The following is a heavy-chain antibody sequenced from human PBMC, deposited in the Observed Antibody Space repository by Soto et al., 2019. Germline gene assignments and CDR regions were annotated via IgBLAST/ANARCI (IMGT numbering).Heavy chain of an antibody. J-gene: IGHJ5*02. D-gene: IGHD2-2*01. CDR3: ARAPKDIVVVPAAWDNWFDP. CDR2: IYYSGST. Sequence: SETLSLTCTVSGGSISSGDYYWSWIRQPPGKGLDWIGYIYYSGSTYYNPSLKSRVTISVDTSKNQFSLKLSSVTAADTAVYYCARAPKDIVVVPAAWDNWFDPWGQGTLVTVSS. CDR1: GGSISSGDYY. V-gene: IGHV4-30-4*01.